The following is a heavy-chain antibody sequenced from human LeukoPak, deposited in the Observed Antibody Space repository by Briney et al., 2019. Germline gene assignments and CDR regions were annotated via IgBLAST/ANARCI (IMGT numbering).Heavy chain of an antibody. J-gene: IGHJ4*02. CDR1: GFTFINAW. V-gene: IGHV3-15*01. CDR3: TTDKTFHYGSESYPFDY. Sequence: RPRGSLRLSCAASGFTFINAWMSWVRQAPGKGLEWVGRIKSKTDGETTDYAAPVKGRFTISRDDSKNTLYLQMNSLKPEGTAVYYCTTDKTFHYGSESYPFDYWGQGTLVTVSS. CDR2: IKSKTDGETT. D-gene: IGHD3-10*01.